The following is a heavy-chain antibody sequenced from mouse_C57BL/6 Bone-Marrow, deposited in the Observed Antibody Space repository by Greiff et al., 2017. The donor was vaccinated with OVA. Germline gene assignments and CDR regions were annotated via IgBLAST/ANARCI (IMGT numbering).Heavy chain of an antibody. CDR2: ISSGGSYT. J-gene: IGHJ1*03. CDR1: GFTFSSYG. Sequence: EVKLMESGGDLVKPGGSLKLSCAASGFTFSSYGMSWVRQTPDKRLEWVATISSGGSYTYYPDSVKGRFTISRDNAKNTLYLQMSSLKSEDTAMYYCARRGYGYDWYFDVWGTGTTVTVSS. D-gene: IGHD2-2*01. V-gene: IGHV5-6*02. CDR3: ARRGYGYDWYFDV.